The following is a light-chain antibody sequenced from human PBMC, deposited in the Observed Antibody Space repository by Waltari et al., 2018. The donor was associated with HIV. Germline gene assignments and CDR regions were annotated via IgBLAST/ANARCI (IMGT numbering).Light chain of an antibody. J-gene: IGLJ3*02. CDR1: SSHAGTYNL. Sequence: HSALTQPASVSGSPGQSITISCPGTSSHAGTYNLVSWYQQHPGKAPKLLIYEVKRRPSGLSDRFSGSKSGNTASLTVSGLQAEDEAIYYCCSYAGSDTLVFGGGTSLTIL. CDR2: EVK. CDR3: CSYAGSDTLV. V-gene: IGLV2-23*02.